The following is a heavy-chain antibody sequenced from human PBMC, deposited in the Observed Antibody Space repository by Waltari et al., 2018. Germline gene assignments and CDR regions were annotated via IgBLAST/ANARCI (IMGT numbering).Heavy chain of an antibody. CDR3: AREGIAYDY. V-gene: IGHV3-21*01. J-gene: IGHJ4*02. CDR2: ISRSSSYV. CDR1: GFTFSSYS. D-gene: IGHD6-13*01. Sequence: EVQLVESGGGLVKPGGSLRLSCAASGFTFSSYSMKWVRQAPGKGLEWVSSISRSSSYVYYADSVKGRFTIARDNAKNSLYLQMNSLRAEDTAVYYCAREGIAYDYWGQGTLVTVSS.